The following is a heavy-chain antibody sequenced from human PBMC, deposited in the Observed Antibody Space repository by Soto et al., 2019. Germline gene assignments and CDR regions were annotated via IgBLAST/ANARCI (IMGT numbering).Heavy chain of an antibody. V-gene: IGHV4-34*01. Sequence: QVHLQQWGPGLLKPSETLSLTCAVYGESFTNFYWRWIRQAPGKGLEWIGQINHSGSTNYNPSLKSRVTISVDPSKNQFSLKMASVAAADTAVYYCARGRATWYYTYWGQGTLVTVSS. CDR2: INHSGST. J-gene: IGHJ4*02. D-gene: IGHD1-7*01. CDR1: GESFTNFY. CDR3: ARGRATWYYTY.